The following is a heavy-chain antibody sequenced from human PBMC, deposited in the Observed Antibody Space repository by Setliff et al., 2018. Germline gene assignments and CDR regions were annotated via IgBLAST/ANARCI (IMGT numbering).Heavy chain of an antibody. V-gene: IGHV1-18*01. J-gene: IGHJ4*02. CDR2: IGVYTGRT. D-gene: IGHD2-8*01. CDR3: LRLVRYCSRTTCQRTLGDEV. CDR1: GYTFSESI. Sequence: SVKVSCTASGYTFSESIVSWVRQAPGQGLEWMGWIGVYTGRTSSAQKFQDRLTMMTEKSTNMAYMELRGLTSNDTAVYYCLRLVRYCSRTTCQRTLGDEVWGQGTLVTVSS.